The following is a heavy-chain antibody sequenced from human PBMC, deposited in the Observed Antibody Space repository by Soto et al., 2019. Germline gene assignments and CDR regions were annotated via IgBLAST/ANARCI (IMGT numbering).Heavy chain of an antibody. CDR1: GFTFSSYG. CDR3: AKDRRAGGNYGFYSDF. V-gene: IGHV3-23*01. D-gene: IGHD1-7*01. Sequence: GGSLRLSCAASGFTFSSYGMTWVRQAPGKGLEWVSFSSATGAGTYYADSVKGRFAISRDNSKNTLYLQMTSLRADDTAVYYCAKDRRAGGNYGFYSDFWGQGALVTVSS. J-gene: IGHJ4*02. CDR2: SSATGAGT.